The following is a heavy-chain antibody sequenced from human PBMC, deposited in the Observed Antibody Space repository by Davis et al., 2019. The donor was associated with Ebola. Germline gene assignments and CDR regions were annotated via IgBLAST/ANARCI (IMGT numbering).Heavy chain of an antibody. CDR3: AKGVHGSGYSGYGNGDKMVYYFDY. V-gene: IGHV3-23*01. CDR2: ISGSGGST. CDR1: GFTFSSYA. Sequence: GESLKISCAASGFTFSSYAMSWVRQAPGKGLEWVSAISGSGGSTYYADSVKGRFTISRDNSKNTLYLQMNSLRAEDTAVYYCAKGVHGSGYSGYGNGDKMVYYFDYWGQGTLVTVSS. J-gene: IGHJ4*02. D-gene: IGHD5-12*01.